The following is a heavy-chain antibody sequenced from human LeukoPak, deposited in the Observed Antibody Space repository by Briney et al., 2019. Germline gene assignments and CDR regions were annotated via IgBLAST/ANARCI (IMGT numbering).Heavy chain of an antibody. Sequence: ASVKVSCKASGGTFSSYAISWVRQAPGQGLEWMGRIIPILGIANYAQKFQGRVTITADKSTSAAYMELSSLRSEDTAVYYCARDGSPIVLMVYAGLDYWGQGTLVTVSS. CDR3: ARDGSPIVLMVYAGLDY. D-gene: IGHD2-8*01. J-gene: IGHJ4*02. V-gene: IGHV1-69*04. CDR1: GGTFSSYA. CDR2: IIPILGIA.